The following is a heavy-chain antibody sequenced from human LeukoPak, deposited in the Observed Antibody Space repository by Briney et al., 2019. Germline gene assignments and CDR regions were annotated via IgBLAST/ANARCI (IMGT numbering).Heavy chain of an antibody. J-gene: IGHJ4*02. CDR2: INPDGTTT. V-gene: IGHV3-74*01. D-gene: IGHD3-16*01. CDR3: TTEYYYSSPQ. Sequence: GGSLRLSCAAAGFTFSSYAMSWVRQAPGKGLVWVARINPDGTTTTYADSVKGRFTISRDNAANTLFLQMDSLRAEDTAVYYCTTEYYYSSPQWGQGTLVTVSS. CDR1: GFTFSSYA.